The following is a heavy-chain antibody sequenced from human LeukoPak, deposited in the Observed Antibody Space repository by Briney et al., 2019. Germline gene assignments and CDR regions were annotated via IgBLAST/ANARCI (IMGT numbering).Heavy chain of an antibody. CDR3: ARSRVAAAAINWFDP. D-gene: IGHD6-13*01. V-gene: IGHV4-31*03. CDR1: GGSISSGGYY. CDR2: IYYSGST. Sequence: SQTLSLTCTVSGGSISSGGYYWSWLRQHPGKGLEWIGYIYYSGSTYYNPSLKSRVTISVDTSKNQFSLKLSSVTAADTAVYYCARSRVAAAAINWFDPWGQGTLVTVSS. J-gene: IGHJ5*02.